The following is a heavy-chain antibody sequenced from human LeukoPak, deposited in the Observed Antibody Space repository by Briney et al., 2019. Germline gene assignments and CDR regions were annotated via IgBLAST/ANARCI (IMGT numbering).Heavy chain of an antibody. Sequence: SETLSLTCTVSGGSISSGSYYWSWIRQPAGKGLEWIGRIYTSGSTNYNPSLKSRVTISVDTSKNQFSLKLSSVTAADTAVYYCASAFMVRGVQTNDYWGQGTLVTVSS. V-gene: IGHV4-61*02. CDR2: IYTSGST. CDR3: ASAFMVRGVQTNDY. D-gene: IGHD3-10*01. CDR1: GGSISSGSYY. J-gene: IGHJ4*02.